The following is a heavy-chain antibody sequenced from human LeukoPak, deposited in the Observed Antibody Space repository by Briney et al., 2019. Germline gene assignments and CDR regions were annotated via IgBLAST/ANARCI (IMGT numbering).Heavy chain of an antibody. CDR1: GFTFSSYA. Sequence: GGSLRLSCAASGFTFSSYAMSWVRQAPGKGLEWVSGISGSDGSTYYADSVKGRFTISRDNSKNTLYLQMNSLRAEDTAVYYCARGPSGYHNTGGQGTLVTVSS. V-gene: IGHV3-23*01. CDR2: ISGSDGST. D-gene: IGHD5-12*01. J-gene: IGHJ4*02. CDR3: ARGPSGYHNT.